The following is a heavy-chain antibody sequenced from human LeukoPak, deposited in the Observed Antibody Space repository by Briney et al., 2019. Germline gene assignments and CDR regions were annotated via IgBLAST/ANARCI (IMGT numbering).Heavy chain of an antibody. V-gene: IGHV3-9*01. CDR2: ISWNSGSI. J-gene: IGHJ4*02. D-gene: IGHD5-18*01. Sequence: GGSLRLSCAASGFTFDDYAMHWVRQAPGKGLEWVSGISWNSGSIGYADSVKGRFTISRDNSKNTLYLQMNSLRAEDTAVYHCARVLDSYGLRAADYWGQGTLVTVSS. CDR3: ARVLDSYGLRAADY. CDR1: GFTFDDYA.